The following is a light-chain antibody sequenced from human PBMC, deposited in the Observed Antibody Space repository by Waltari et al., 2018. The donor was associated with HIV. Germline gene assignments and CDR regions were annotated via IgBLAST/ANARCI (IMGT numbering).Light chain of an antibody. CDR1: QSITSY. J-gene: IGKJ1*01. V-gene: IGKV1-39*01. Sequence: DIQLTQSPSSLSASLGDRVTITCRSSQSITSYLNWYQQEPGKAPKLLICGASTLQGGVPARFSGSGSGTDCTRTISGLQPDDFATYYCQQSYTTPRTFGQGTKVEMK. CDR3: QQSYTTPRT. CDR2: GAS.